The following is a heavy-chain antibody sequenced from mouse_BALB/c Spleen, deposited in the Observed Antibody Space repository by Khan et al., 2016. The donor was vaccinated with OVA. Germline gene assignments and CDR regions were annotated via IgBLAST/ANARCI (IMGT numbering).Heavy chain of an antibody. D-gene: IGHD2-3*01. Sequence: LVESGPELKKPGETVKISCKASGYTFTNYGMNWVKQAPGKGLKWMGWINTYTGEPTYADDFKGRFAFSLETSASTAYLQINNLKNEDTATYFCARGGDGYYDWYFDVWGAGTTVTVSS. J-gene: IGHJ1*01. CDR1: GYTFTNYG. V-gene: IGHV9-3-1*01. CDR2: INTYTGEP. CDR3: ARGGDGYYDWYFDV.